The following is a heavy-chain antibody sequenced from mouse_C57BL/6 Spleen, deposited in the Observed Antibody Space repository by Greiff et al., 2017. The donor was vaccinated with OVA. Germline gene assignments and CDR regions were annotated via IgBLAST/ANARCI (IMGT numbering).Heavy chain of an antibody. V-gene: IGHV1-69*01. CDR3: ARRYNGSNLEY. J-gene: IGHJ2*01. CDR1: GYTFTSYW. Sequence: VQLQQSGAELVMPGASVKLSCKASGYTFTSYWMHWVKQRPGQGLEWIGEIDPSDSYTNYNQKFKGKSTLTVDKSSSTAYMQLSSLTSEDSAVYYCARRYNGSNLEYWGQGTTLTVSS. D-gene: IGHD1-1*01. CDR2: IDPSDSYT.